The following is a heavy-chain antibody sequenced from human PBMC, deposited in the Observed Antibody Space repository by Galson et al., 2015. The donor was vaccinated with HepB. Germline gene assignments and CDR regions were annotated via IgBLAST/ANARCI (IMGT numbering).Heavy chain of an antibody. CDR2: FDPEDGET. V-gene: IGHV1-24*01. CDR3: ATNYGDLDLVGGRKYYYYYGMDV. Sequence: SVKVSCKVSGYTLTELSMHWVRQAPGKGLEWMGGFDPEDGETIYAQKFQGRVTMTEDTSTDTAYMELSSLRSEDTAVYYCATNYGDLDLVGGRKYYYYYGMDVWGQGTTVTVSS. CDR1: GYTLTELS. J-gene: IGHJ6*02. D-gene: IGHD4-17*01.